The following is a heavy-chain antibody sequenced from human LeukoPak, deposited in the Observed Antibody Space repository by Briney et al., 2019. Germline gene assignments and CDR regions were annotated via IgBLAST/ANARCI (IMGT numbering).Heavy chain of an antibody. J-gene: IGHJ4*02. CDR2: ISGSGGST. CDR1: GFTFSSYA. V-gene: IGHV3-23*01. Sequence: GGSLRLSCAASGFTFSSYAMSWVRQAPGKGLEWVSSISGSGGSTYYADSVKGRFTISRDNSRSTLYLQMNSLRIEDTAVYYCAKALVATASYFDYWGQGTRVTVSS. D-gene: IGHD5-12*01. CDR3: AKALVATASYFDY.